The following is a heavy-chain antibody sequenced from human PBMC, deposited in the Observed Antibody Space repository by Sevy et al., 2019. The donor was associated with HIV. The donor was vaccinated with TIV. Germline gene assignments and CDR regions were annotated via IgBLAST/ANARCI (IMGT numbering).Heavy chain of an antibody. V-gene: IGHV1-69*13. J-gene: IGHJ3*02. D-gene: IGHD2-2*01. CDR1: GGTFSSYA. Sequence: ASVKVSCEASGGTFSSYAISWVRQAPGQGLEWMGRIIPIFGTANYAQKFQGRVTITADESTSTAYMELSSLRSEDTAVYYCARDGSTSRYLDDAFDIWGQGTMVTVSS. CDR3: ARDGSTSRYLDDAFDI. CDR2: IIPIFGTA.